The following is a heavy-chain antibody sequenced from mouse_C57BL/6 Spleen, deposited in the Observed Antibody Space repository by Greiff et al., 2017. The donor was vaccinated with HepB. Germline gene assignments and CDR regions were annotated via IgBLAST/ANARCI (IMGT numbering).Heavy chain of an antibody. D-gene: IGHD1-1*01. Sequence: QVHVKQSGPGLVQPSQSLSITCTVSGFSLTSYGVHWVRQSPGKGLEWLGVIWSGGSTDYNAAFISRLSISKDNSKSQVFFKMNSLQADDTAIYYCARNEDYYGSSYTWFAYWGQGTLVTVSA. V-gene: IGHV2-2*01. CDR3: ARNEDYYGSSYTWFAY. J-gene: IGHJ3*01. CDR1: GFSLTSYG. CDR2: IWSGGST.